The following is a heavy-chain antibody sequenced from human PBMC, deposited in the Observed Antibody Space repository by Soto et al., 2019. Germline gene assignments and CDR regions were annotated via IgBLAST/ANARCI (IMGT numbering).Heavy chain of an antibody. CDR1: GFTFSSYS. Sequence: GGSLRLSSAASGFTFSSYSMNWVRQAPGKGLEWVSAISGSGGSTYYADSVKGRFTISRDNSKNTLYLQMNSLRAEDTAVYYCAKANYHPHDAFDIWGQGTMVTVSS. CDR3: AKANYHPHDAFDI. J-gene: IGHJ3*02. CDR2: ISGSGGST. D-gene: IGHD3-10*01. V-gene: IGHV3-23*01.